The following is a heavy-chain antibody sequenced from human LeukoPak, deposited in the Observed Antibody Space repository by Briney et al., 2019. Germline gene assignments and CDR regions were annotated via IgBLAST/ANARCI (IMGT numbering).Heavy chain of an antibody. V-gene: IGHV4-59*08. J-gene: IGHJ4*02. CDR1: GGSINIHY. CDR3: VRRDNTGWNYFDY. D-gene: IGHD6-19*01. CDR2: IYYSGST. Sequence: SETLSLTCTVSGGSINIHYWSWIWQPPGKGLEWIGDIYYSGSTKYNPSLKSRVTISVDTSKNHLSLKLSSVLAADTAIYYCVRRDNTGWNYFDYWGQGILVTVSS.